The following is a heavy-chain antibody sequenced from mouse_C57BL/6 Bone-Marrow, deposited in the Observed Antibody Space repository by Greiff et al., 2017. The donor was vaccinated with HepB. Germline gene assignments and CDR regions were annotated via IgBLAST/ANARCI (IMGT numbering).Heavy chain of an antibody. D-gene: IGHD1-1*01. CDR3: TTGKRGSSYFDFDY. Sequence: EVQLQQSGAELVRPGASVKLSCTASGFNIKDDYMHWVKQRPEQGLEWIGWIDPENGDTEYASKFQGKATITADTSSNTAYLQLSSLTSEDTAVYYCTTGKRGSSYFDFDYWGQGTTLTVSS. CDR1: GFNIKDDY. J-gene: IGHJ2*01. CDR2: IDPENGDT. V-gene: IGHV14-4*01.